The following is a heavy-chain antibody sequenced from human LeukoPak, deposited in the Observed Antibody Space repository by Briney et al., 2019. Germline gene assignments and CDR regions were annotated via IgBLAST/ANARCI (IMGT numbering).Heavy chain of an antibody. CDR2: INAGKGNT. V-gene: IGHV1-3*01. J-gene: IGHJ6*02. CDR1: GYTFISYA. D-gene: IGHD2-2*01. Sequence: ASVKVSCKASGYTFISYAMNWVRQAPGQRLEWMGWINAGKGNTKYSQNLQGRVTVTGDTSASTAYMELSSLTSEDTAVYYCARGSCSSTSCFMDVWGQGTTVTVSS. CDR3: ARGSCSSTSCFMDV.